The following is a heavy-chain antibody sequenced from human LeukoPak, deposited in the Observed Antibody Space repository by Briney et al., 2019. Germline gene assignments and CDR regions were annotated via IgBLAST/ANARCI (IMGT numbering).Heavy chain of an antibody. CDR2: ISGSGGST. V-gene: IGHV3-23*01. J-gene: IGHJ4*02. CDR1: GFTFSSYA. CDR3: AKEPDYGDYFDY. D-gene: IGHD4-17*01. Sequence: GGSLRLFCAASGFTFSSYAMSWVRQAPGEGLEWVSAISGSGGSTYYADSVKGRFTIYRDNSKNTLYLQMNSLRAEDTAVYYCAKEPDYGDYFDYWGQGTLVTVSS.